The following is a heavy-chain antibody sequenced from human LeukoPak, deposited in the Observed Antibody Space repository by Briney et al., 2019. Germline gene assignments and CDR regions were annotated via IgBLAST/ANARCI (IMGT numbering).Heavy chain of an antibody. CDR2: IKQSGST. D-gene: IGHD3-22*01. Sequence: SETLSLTCTVSGDFKSYHKWNWIRQSPGKGLEWIGYIKQSGSTNYNPSLKSRVTISVDTSKNQFSLKLSSVTAADTAVYYCARQGYYDSSGYFDYWGQGTLVTVSS. V-gene: IGHV4-59*08. CDR1: GDFKSYHK. J-gene: IGHJ4*02. CDR3: ARQGYYDSSGYFDY.